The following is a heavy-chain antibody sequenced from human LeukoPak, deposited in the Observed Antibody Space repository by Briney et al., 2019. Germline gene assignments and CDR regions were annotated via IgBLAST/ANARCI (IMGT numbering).Heavy chain of an antibody. CDR1: EFTFNNYW. V-gene: IGHV3-11*01. J-gene: IGHJ4*02. CDR2: ITSTHRTT. D-gene: IGHD2-15*01. CDR3: AKAGAVVVVAAKYFDY. Sequence: GGSLRLSCAASEFTFNNYWMSWIRQPPGKGLEWVPYITSTHRTTYYADSVKGRFTISRDNAKNSLFLQMNSLRAEDTAVYYCAKAGAVVVVAAKYFDYWGQGTLVTVSS.